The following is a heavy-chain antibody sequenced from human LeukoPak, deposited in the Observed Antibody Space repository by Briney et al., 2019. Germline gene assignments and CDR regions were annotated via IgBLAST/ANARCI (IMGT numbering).Heavy chain of an antibody. Sequence: ASVKVSCKASGYTFSGYYIHWVRQAPGQGLEWMGWINPNTGGTKYAQRFQDRVTMTRDTSISTAYMELSRLRSDDTAVYYCARFGVYSGSYYFDYWGQGTLVTVSS. J-gene: IGHJ4*02. CDR3: ARFGVYSGSYYFDY. CDR1: GYTFSGYY. D-gene: IGHD1-26*01. V-gene: IGHV1-2*02. CDR2: INPNTGGT.